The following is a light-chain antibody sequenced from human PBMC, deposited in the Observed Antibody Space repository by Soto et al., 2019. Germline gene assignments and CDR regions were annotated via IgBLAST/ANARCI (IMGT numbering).Light chain of an antibody. CDR2: NVI. Sequence: QSALTQPRSVSGSPGQSVTISCTGTSSDVGGYNFVSWYQHHPGKAPKLMIYNVIQRPSGVTDRFSAYKSGNTASLTISGLQAEDEADYYCCSYAGRYTYVCGAGTKLTVL. V-gene: IGLV2-11*01. CDR1: SSDVGGYNF. J-gene: IGLJ1*01. CDR3: CSYAGRYTYV.